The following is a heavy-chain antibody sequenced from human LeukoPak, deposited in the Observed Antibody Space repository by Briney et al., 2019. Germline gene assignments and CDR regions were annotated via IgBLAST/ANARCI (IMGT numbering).Heavy chain of an antibody. Sequence: GGSLRLSCAASGFTVSRNYMSWVRQAPGKGLEWVSIIYSGGSTYYADSVKGRFTISRDNSKNTLSLQMNSLRAEDTAVYYCARDSGISIGDHWSQGTLVTVSS. CDR2: IYSGGST. D-gene: IGHD3-10*01. CDR1: GFTVSRNY. CDR3: ARDSGISIGDH. V-gene: IGHV3-53*01. J-gene: IGHJ4*02.